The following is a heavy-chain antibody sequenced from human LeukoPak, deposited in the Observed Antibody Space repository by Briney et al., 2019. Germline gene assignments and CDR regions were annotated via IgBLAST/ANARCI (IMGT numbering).Heavy chain of an antibody. D-gene: IGHD1-1*01. CDR2: VYYSGST. J-gene: IGHJ4*02. CDR3: ARGTGTTAY. CDR1: GGSVSSYY. Sequence: PSETLSLTCTVSGGSVSSYYWSWMRQSPGKGLEWIGYVYYSGSTNYNPALKSRVTISLDTSENQFSLKLSSVTAADTAAYYCARGTGTTAYWGQGTLVTVSS. V-gene: IGHV4-59*02.